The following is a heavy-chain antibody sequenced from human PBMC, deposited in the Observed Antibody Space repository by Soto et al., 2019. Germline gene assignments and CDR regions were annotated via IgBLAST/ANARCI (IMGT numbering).Heavy chain of an antibody. Sequence: EVQLLESGGGLVQPGGSLRLSCAASGFTFNIYAMSWVRQAPGKGLEWVSAISGSGGGTYYADSVEGRFTISRDNSNNTLCLRVSSLRAEDTAVYYCAKCGYGSSGRLLRYFQHWGQGTLVTVSS. CDR1: GFTFNIYA. J-gene: IGHJ1*01. CDR2: ISGSGGGT. V-gene: IGHV3-23*01. D-gene: IGHD3-22*01. CDR3: AKCGYGSSGRLLRYFQH.